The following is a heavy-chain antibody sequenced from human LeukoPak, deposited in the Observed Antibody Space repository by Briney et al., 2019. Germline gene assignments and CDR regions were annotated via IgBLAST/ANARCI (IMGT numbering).Heavy chain of an antibody. D-gene: IGHD4-17*01. Sequence: SETLSLTCAVSGGSFSGYYWSWIRQPPGKGLEWIGEINHSGSTNYNPSLKSRVTISVDTSKNQFSLKLSSVTAADTAVYYCAREGRRWLQQKAAFDIWGQGTMVTVSS. CDR3: AREGRRWLQQKAAFDI. J-gene: IGHJ3*02. V-gene: IGHV4-34*01. CDR2: INHSGST. CDR1: GGSFSGYY.